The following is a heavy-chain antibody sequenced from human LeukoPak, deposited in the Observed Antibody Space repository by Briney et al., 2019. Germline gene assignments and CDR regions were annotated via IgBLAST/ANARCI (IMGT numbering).Heavy chain of an antibody. Sequence: ASVKVSCKTSGGTFSSYAISWVRQAPGQGLEWMGGIITIFGTAKYAQKFQGRVTITADESTTTAYMELSSLRSEDTAVYYCARGRGGGRIDYWGQGTLVTVSS. V-gene: IGHV1-69*13. CDR2: IITIFGTA. D-gene: IGHD2-15*01. CDR3: ARGRGGGRIDY. CDR1: GGTFSSYA. J-gene: IGHJ4*02.